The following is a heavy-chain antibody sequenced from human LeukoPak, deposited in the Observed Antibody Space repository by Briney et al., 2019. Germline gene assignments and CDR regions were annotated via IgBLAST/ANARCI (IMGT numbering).Heavy chain of an antibody. Sequence: PSQTLSLTCTVSGGSMSSGGDFWSWIHQHPGKGLEWIGYISFRGNTYYNPSLKSRLTISLDTSKSQFSLQLNSVTAADTAVYYCARGPSFGSSSRFDYWGQGTLVTVSS. J-gene: IGHJ4*02. CDR3: ARGPSFGSSSRFDY. CDR1: GGSMSSGGDF. D-gene: IGHD6-6*01. CDR2: ISFRGNT. V-gene: IGHV4-31*03.